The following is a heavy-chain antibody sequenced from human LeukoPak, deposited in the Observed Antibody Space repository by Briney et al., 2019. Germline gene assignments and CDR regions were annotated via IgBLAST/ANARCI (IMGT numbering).Heavy chain of an antibody. V-gene: IGHV4/OR15-8*01. CDR3: AYNRNFALDN. CDR1: GASIASHSW. D-gene: IGHD1-14*01. Sequence: PSQTLSLTCAVSGASIASHSWWSWVRQPPGKGLEWIGEVYHSGGANYKPSLKSRVTISVDTSRNHFSLKLTSVTAADTAVYFCAYNRNFALDNWGQGTLVTVSS. CDR2: VYHSGGA. J-gene: IGHJ4*01.